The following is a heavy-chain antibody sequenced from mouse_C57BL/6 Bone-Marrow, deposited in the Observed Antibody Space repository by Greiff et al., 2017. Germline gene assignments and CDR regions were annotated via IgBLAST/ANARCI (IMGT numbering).Heavy chain of an antibody. CDR3: ARVHRGNYFDY. V-gene: IGHV5-17*01. Sequence: EVQGVESGGGLVKPGGSLKLSCAASGFTFSDYGMHWVRQAPEKGLEWVAYISRGSSTTYYADTVKGRFTISRDNAKNTQFLQMTSLRSEDAAMYYCARVHRGNYFDYWGQGTTLTVSS. CDR2: ISRGSSTT. CDR1: GFTFSDYG. J-gene: IGHJ2*01.